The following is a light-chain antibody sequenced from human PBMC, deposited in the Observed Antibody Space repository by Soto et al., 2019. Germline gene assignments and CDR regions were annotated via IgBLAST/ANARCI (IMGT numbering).Light chain of an antibody. CDR2: GAS. CDR1: QSVSNNY. V-gene: IGKV3-20*01. J-gene: IGKJ1*01. CDR3: QQYGSSGT. Sequence: EIVLTQSPGTLSLSPGERATLSCRASQSVSNNYLAWYQQKPGQAPRLLIYGASNRATGIPDRFSGSGSGKDFTLTISRLEPDDFAMYYCQQYGSSGTFGQGTKVQIK.